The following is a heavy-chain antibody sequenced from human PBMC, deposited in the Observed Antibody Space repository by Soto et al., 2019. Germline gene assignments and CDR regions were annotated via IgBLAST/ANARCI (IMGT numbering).Heavy chain of an antibody. D-gene: IGHD4-17*01. CDR3: ARGSRLTTVTPFDY. CDR2: IIPIFGTA. CDR1: GGTFSSYA. V-gene: IGHV1-69*13. J-gene: IGHJ4*02. Sequence: ASVKVSCKASGGTFSSYAISWVRQAPGQGLEWMGGIIPIFGTANYAQKFQGRVTITADESTSKAYMELSSLRSEDTAVYYCARGSRLTTVTPFDYWGQGTLVTVSS.